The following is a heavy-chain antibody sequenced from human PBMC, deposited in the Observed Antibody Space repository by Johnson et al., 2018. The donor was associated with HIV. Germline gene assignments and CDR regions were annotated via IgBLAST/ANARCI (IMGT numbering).Heavy chain of an antibody. D-gene: IGHD3-10*01. V-gene: IGHV3-20*04. CDR1: GFTFDDYG. J-gene: IGHJ3*02. CDR3: ARDGYYDSGSDPLDI. Sequence: VQLVESGGGVARPGGSLRLSCEASGFTFDDYGMTWVRQPPGKGLEWVPGINWNGGSIAHADPVKGRFPISRDNAKNSLYLQMNSLRAEDTALYYCARDGYYDSGSDPLDIWGQGTMVTVSS. CDR2: INWNGGSI.